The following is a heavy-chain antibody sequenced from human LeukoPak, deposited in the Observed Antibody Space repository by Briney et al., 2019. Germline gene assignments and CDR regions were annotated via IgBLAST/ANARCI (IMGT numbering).Heavy chain of an antibody. CDR1: GFTFSSYS. D-gene: IGHD1-1*01. CDR3: ARAIRNWNGEDYFDY. V-gene: IGHV3-21*01. CDR2: ISSSSSYI. Sequence: GGSLRLSCAASGFTFSSYSMNWVRQAPGKGLEWVSSISSSSSYIYYADSVKGRFTISRDNAKNSLYLQMNSLRAEDTAVYYRARAIRNWNGEDYFDYWGQGTLVTVSS. J-gene: IGHJ4*02.